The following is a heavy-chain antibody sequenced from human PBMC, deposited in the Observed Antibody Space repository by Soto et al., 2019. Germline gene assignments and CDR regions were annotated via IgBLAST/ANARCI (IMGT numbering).Heavy chain of an antibody. CDR2: VYYNGGS. V-gene: IGHV4-59*08. Sequence: QVQLQESGPGLVKPSETLSLTCTVSGGSIDGYNCAWIRQPPGKSLEWVGYVYYNGGSRYNPSLECRFTLSMDTSKSQFSLQLRSVTAADTAVYYCVGQGIGNLHGLVDVWGRGTTVTVSS. CDR1: GGSIDGYN. CDR3: VGQGIGNLHGLVDV. J-gene: IGHJ6*02. D-gene: IGHD3-10*01.